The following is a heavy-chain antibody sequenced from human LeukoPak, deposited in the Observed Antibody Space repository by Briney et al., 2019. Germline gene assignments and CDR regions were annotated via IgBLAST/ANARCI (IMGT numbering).Heavy chain of an antibody. CDR3: AKDRLPYCSSTSCYWRYAFDI. CDR1: GFTFSSYG. D-gene: IGHD2-2*01. Sequence: GGSLRLSXAASGFTFSSYGMHWVCQAPGKGLEWVAFIRYDGGNKYYADSVKGRFTISRDNSKNTLYLQMNSLGAEDTAVYYCAKDRLPYCSSTSCYWRYAFDIWGQGTMVTVSS. J-gene: IGHJ3*02. V-gene: IGHV3-30*02. CDR2: IRYDGGNK.